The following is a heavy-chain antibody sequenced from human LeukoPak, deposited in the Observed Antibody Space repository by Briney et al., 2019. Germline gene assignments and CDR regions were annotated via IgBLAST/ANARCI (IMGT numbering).Heavy chain of an antibody. V-gene: IGHV3-7*03. J-gene: IGHJ5*02. CDR3: AKGTLAAAGTRNWFDP. D-gene: IGHD6-13*01. CDR2: IKQDGSEK. Sequence: GGSLRLSCAASGFTFSSYWMSWVRQAPGKGLEWVANIKQDGSEKYYVDSVKGRFTISRDNAKNSLYLQMNSLRAEDTAVYYCAKGTLAAAGTRNWFDPWGQGTLVTVSS. CDR1: GFTFSSYW.